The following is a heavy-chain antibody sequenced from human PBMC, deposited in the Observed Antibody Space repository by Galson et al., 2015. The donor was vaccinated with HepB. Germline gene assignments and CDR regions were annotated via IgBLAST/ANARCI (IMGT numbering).Heavy chain of an antibody. CDR2: ISSNGGST. D-gene: IGHD3-10*01. CDR1: GFTFSSYA. CDR3: VKPLQRITMVRGVLDY. Sequence: SLRLSCAASGFTFSSYAMHWVRQAPGKGLEYVSAISSNGGSTYYADSVKGRFTISRDNSKNTLYLQMSSLRAEDTAVYYCVKPLQRITMVRGVLDYWGQGTLVTVSS. V-gene: IGHV3-64D*06. J-gene: IGHJ4*02.